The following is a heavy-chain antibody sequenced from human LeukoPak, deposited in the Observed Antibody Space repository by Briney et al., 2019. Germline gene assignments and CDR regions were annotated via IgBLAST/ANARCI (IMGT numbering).Heavy chain of an antibody. J-gene: IGHJ4*02. Sequence: SETLSLTCAVSGGSISSSNWWSWVRQPPGKGLEWIGEIYHSGSTNYNPSLKSRVTISVDKSKNQFSLKLSSVTAADMAVYYCAREFRSYGWGSKDYWGQGTLVTVST. CDR2: IYHSGST. CDR3: AREFRSYGWGSKDY. CDR1: GGSISSSNW. D-gene: IGHD3-10*01. V-gene: IGHV4-4*02.